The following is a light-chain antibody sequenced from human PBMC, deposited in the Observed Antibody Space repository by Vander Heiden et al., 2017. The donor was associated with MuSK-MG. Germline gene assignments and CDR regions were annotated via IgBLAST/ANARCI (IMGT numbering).Light chain of an antibody. V-gene: IGLV3-25*03. Sequence: SPELTHPPPLPISPEQTARITCSGDALPNQYAYWYRQKPGQAPVLVIYKDNERPSGIPERFSGSSSGATVTLTISGVQAEDEADYYCQSKDSSGKCGVFGGGTKVTVL. CDR3: QSKDSSGKCGV. CDR2: KDN. CDR1: ALPNQY. J-gene: IGLJ3*02.